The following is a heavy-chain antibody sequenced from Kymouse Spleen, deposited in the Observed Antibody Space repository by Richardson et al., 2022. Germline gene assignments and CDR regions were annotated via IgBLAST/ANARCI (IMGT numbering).Heavy chain of an antibody. J-gene: IGHJ4*02. CDR2: IYYSGST. CDR1: GGSVSSGSYY. CDR3: ARVWGGSSGWYSYYFDY. Sequence: QVQLQESGPGLVKPSETLSLTCTVSGGSVSSGSYYWSWIRQPPGKGLEWIGYIYYSGSTNYNPSLKSRVTISVDTSKNQFSLKLSSVTAADTAVYYCARVWGGSSGWYSYYFDYWGQGTLVTVSS. V-gene: IGHV4-61*01. D-gene: IGHD6-19*01.